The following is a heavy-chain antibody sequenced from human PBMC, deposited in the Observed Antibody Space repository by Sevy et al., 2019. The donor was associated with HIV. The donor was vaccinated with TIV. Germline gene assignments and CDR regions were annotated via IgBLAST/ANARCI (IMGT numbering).Heavy chain of an antibody. Sequence: ASVKVSCKASGYTLNDYYIHWVRQAPGQGLEWIGWIDPKTGDTNYAHKFQGRVTMTRDTPITTAYMALSGLGSDDAAVFYCARGGAGYYYDSSDQYTFDYWGQGSLVTVSS. D-gene: IGHD3-22*01. CDR1: GYTLNDYY. V-gene: IGHV1-2*07. CDR2: IDPKTGDT. J-gene: IGHJ4*02. CDR3: ARGGAGYYYDSSDQYTFDY.